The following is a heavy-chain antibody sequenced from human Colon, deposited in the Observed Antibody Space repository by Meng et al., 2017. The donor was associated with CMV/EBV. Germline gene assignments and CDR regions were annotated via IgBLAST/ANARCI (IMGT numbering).Heavy chain of an antibody. CDR1: GFSFSSYA. Sequence: GGSLRLSCAASGFSFSSYAMSWVGQAPGKGLEWVSVIYSGGSTTSYADSVKGRFTISRDNSRNMVYLQMNSLRAEDTAVYYCGKQLAAAGLCIDYWGQGTLVTVSS. J-gene: IGHJ4*02. D-gene: IGHD6-13*01. CDR3: GKQLAAAGLCIDY. V-gene: IGHV3-23*03. CDR2: IYSGGSTT.